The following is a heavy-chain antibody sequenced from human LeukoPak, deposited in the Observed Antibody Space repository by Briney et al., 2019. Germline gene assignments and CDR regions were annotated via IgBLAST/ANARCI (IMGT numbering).Heavy chain of an antibody. CDR1: GYSFSSQW. J-gene: IGHJ4*02. V-gene: IGHV5-51*01. Sequence: GESLKISCKGSGYSFSSQWIGWVRQMPGKGLEWMGVIYPGDSDTKYSPSFQGQVTISADKSISTAFLQWSSLKASDTAIYYCARRGGGYLDSWGQGTLVTVSS. D-gene: IGHD3-16*01. CDR3: ARRGGGYLDS. CDR2: IYPGDSDT.